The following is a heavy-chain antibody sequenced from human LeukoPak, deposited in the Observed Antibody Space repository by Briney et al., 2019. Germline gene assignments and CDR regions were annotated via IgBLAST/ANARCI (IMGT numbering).Heavy chain of an antibody. D-gene: IGHD3-10*01. Sequence: GGSLRLSCAASGFTFNTYAMSWVRQAPGKGLEWVSAISGSGGSTYYADSVKGRFTISRDNSKNTLYLQMNSLRAEDTAVYYCAKGSVTMVRGAFLPRYNWFDPWGQGTLVTVSS. V-gene: IGHV3-23*01. CDR2: ISGSGGST. CDR3: AKGSVTMVRGAFLPRYNWFDP. CDR1: GFTFNTYA. J-gene: IGHJ5*02.